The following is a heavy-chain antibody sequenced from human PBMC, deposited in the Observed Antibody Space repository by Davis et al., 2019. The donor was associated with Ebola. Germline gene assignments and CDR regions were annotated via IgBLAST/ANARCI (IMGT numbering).Heavy chain of an antibody. Sequence: SLKISCAASGFTFSSYAMSWVRQAPGKGLEWVSAISGSGGSTYYADSVKGRFTISRDNSKNTLYLQMNSLRAEETAVYYCAREWLEPPYGMDVWGQGTTVTVSS. CDR1: GFTFSSYA. CDR2: ISGSGGST. J-gene: IGHJ6*02. V-gene: IGHV3-23*01. CDR3: AREWLEPPYGMDV. D-gene: IGHD1-14*01.